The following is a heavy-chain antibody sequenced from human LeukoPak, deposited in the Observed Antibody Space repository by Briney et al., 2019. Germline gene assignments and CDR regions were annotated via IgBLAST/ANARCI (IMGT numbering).Heavy chain of an antibody. CDR2: ISSSGSTK. V-gene: IGHV3-48*03. J-gene: IGHJ6*02. Sequence: GGSLRLSCAASGFTFSSYEMNWVRQAPGKGLEWVAYISSSGSTKYYADSVKGRSTIYRDNDKNSLYLQMNSLRAEDTAVYYCARGRSWCGRGYGMDVWGQGTTVTVSS. D-gene: IGHD6-13*01. CDR3: ARGRSWCGRGYGMDV. CDR1: GFTFSSYE.